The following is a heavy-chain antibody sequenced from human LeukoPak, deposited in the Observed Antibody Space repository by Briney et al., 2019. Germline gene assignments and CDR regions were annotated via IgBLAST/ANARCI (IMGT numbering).Heavy chain of an antibody. CDR1: GFTFSTSG. Sequence: GGALRLSCAASGFTFSTSGMSWVRQAPGKGVEWVSSISDSGDYTYYADSVEGRFSISRDNSKNTLYLHMDGLRAEDTAVYYCAKDQRPRGNYGYFDYWGQGALVTVSS. CDR2: ISDSGDYT. CDR3: AKDQRPRGNYGYFDY. J-gene: IGHJ4*02. D-gene: IGHD1-26*01. V-gene: IGHV3-23*01.